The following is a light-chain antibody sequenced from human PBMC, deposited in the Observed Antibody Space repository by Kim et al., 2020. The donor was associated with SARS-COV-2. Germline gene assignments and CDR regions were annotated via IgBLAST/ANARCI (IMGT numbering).Light chain of an antibody. V-gene: IGKV3-15*01. Sequence: EIVMTQSPATLSVSPGERATLSCRASQSVTSNIAWYQQKPGQAPRLLIYGASIRATGIPDRFSGRGSGTEFTLTISSLQSEDFALYYCQQYNRWPPYIFGQGTKLEI. CDR2: GAS. CDR1: QSVTSN. CDR3: QQYNRWPPYI. J-gene: IGKJ2*01.